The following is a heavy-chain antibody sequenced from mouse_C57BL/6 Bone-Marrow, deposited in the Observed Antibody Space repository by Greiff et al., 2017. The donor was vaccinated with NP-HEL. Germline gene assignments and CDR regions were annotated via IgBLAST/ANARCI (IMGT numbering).Heavy chain of an antibody. D-gene: IGHD4-1*01. Sequence: QVQLKESGAELARPGASVKLSCKASGYTFTSYGISWVKQRTGQGLEWIGEIYPRSGNTYYNEKFKGKATLTADKSSSTAYMELRSLTSEDSAVYFCARKFWDWDVDCAYWGQGTLVTVSA. CDR1: GYTFTSYG. V-gene: IGHV1-81*01. CDR3: ARKFWDWDVDCAY. CDR2: IYPRSGNT. J-gene: IGHJ3*01.